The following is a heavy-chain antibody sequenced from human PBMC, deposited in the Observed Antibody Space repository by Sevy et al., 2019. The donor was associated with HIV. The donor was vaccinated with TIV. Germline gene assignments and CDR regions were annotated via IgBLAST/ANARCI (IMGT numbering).Heavy chain of an antibody. CDR1: GFTFSSYD. CDR2: IGSAGDT. J-gene: IGHJ6*02. CDR3: ARALPHYYGSGSYVMNAMDV. D-gene: IGHD3-10*01. V-gene: IGHV3-13*01. Sequence: GGSLRLSCAASGFTFSSYDMHWVRQVTGQGLEWVSAIGSAGDTYYPGSVKGRFTISREIAKNSLYLQMNSLRAGDTAVYYCARALPHYYGSGSYVMNAMDVWGQGTTVTVSS.